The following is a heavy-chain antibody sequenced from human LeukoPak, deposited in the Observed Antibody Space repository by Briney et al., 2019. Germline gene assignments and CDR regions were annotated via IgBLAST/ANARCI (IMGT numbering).Heavy chain of an antibody. D-gene: IGHD2-2*01. V-gene: IGHV4-61*02. CDR2: IYTSGST. CDR1: GGSISSGSYY. CDR3: ARGGERYCSSTSCSLDY. J-gene: IGHJ4*02. Sequence: SETLSLTCTVSGGSISSGSYYWSWIRQPAGKGLEWIGGIYTSGSTNYNPSLKSRVTISVDTSKNQFSLKLSSVTAADTAVYYCARGGERYCSSTSCSLDYWGQGTLVTVSS.